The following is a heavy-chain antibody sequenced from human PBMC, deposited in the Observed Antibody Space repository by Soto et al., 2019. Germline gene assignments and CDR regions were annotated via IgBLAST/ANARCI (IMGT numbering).Heavy chain of an antibody. Sequence: ASVKVSCKASGGTFSSYAISWVRQAPGQGLEWMGGIIPIFGTANYAQKFQGRVTITADESTSTAYMELSSLRSEDTAVYYCAWSSGYPTGNWFDPWGQGTLVTVSS. CDR3: AWSSGYPTGNWFDP. CDR2: IIPIFGTA. V-gene: IGHV1-69*13. D-gene: IGHD3-22*01. CDR1: GGTFSSYA. J-gene: IGHJ5*02.